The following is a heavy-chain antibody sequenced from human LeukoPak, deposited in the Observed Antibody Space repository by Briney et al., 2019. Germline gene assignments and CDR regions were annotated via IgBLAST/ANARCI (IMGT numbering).Heavy chain of an antibody. CDR1: GGSISSGGYY. J-gene: IGHJ5*02. CDR2: IYYSGST. CDR3: ARVEATYYYGSGSSDWFDP. Sequence: SQTQSLTCTVSGGSISSGGYYWSWIRQHPGKGLEWVGYIYYSGSTYYNPSLKSRVTISVDTSKNQFSLKLSSVTAADTAVYYCARVEATYYYGSGSSDWFDPWGQGTLVTVSS. D-gene: IGHD3-10*01. V-gene: IGHV4-31*03.